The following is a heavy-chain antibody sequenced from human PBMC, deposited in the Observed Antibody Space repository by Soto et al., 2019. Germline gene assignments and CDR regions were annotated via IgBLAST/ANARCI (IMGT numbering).Heavy chain of an antibody. Sequence: SETLSLTCAVYGGSFSGYYWTWIRQPPGTGLEWIGEINHSGSTNYNPSLKSRVTMSVDTSKNQFSLKLSSVTAADTAVYYCARHGDDSTGYYYPFDYWGQGTLVTVSS. J-gene: IGHJ4*02. CDR1: GGSFSGYY. V-gene: IGHV4-34*01. CDR2: INHSGST. CDR3: ARHGDDSTGYYYPFDY. D-gene: IGHD3-22*01.